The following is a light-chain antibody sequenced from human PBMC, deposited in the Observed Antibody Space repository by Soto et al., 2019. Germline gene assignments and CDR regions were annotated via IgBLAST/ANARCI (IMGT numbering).Light chain of an antibody. J-gene: IGKJ1*01. Sequence: DIQMTQSPSTLSASVGDRVTITCRASQSISNWLAWYQQKPGIAPKLLIYDASSLESGVPSRFSGSGSGTEFTLTISSLQHDDFATYYCQQYYTYSATFGQGTKVEIK. CDR2: DAS. CDR1: QSISNW. CDR3: QQYYTYSAT. V-gene: IGKV1-5*01.